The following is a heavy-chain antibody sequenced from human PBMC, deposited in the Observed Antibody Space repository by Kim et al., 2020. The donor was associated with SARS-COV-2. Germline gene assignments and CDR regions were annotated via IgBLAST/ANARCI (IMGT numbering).Heavy chain of an antibody. D-gene: IGHD3-22*01. J-gene: IGHJ4*01. CDR3: AKDLYILFGSSGPFDY. CDR2: ISYDGSNK. CDR1: GFTFSSYG. Sequence: GGSLRLSCAASGFTFSSYGMHWVRQAPGKGLEWVAVISYDGSNKYYADSVKGRFTISRDNSKNTLYLQMNSLRAEDTAVYYCAKDLYILFGSSGPFDYWG. V-gene: IGHV3-30*18.